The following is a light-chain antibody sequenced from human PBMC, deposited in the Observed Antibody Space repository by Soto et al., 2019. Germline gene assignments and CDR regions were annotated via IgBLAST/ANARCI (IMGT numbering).Light chain of an antibody. CDR2: ANI. Sequence: QSVLTQPPSVSGAPGQRVTISCTGNSSNIGAGYDVHWYQQLPGTAPKLLISANINRPSGVPDRFSGSKSGTSASLAITGLQAEDEADYYCQSYDSSLSAWVFGGGTKLTV. CDR1: SSNIGAGYD. V-gene: IGLV1-40*01. CDR3: QSYDSSLSAWV. J-gene: IGLJ3*02.